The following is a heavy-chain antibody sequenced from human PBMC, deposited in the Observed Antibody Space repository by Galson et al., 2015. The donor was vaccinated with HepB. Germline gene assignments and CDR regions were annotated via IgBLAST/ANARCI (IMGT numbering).Heavy chain of an antibody. D-gene: IGHD7-27*01. CDR1: GDSVSNNLVA. J-gene: IGHJ6*02. Sequence: CAISGDSVSNNLVAWSWIRQSPSRGLEWLGTTSYRSTWFNDYAMSVKNRTTINADTSKNQFSLQLHSVTPEDTALYYCARTSPWGLDHFDVWGQGTAVTVSS. V-gene: IGHV6-1*01. CDR3: ARTSPWGLDHFDV. CDR2: TSYRSTWFN.